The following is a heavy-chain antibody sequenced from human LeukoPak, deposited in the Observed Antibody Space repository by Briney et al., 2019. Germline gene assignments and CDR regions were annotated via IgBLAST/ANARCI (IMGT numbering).Heavy chain of an antibody. J-gene: IGHJ4*02. Sequence: GGSLRLSCAASGFTFSSYWMSWVRQAPGKGLEWVANIKQDGSEKYYVDSVKGRFTISRDNSKNTLYLQMNSLRAEDTAVYYCAKAAGHVVVVAEYYFDYWGQGTLVTVSS. CDR1: GFTFSSYW. CDR3: AKAAGHVVVVAEYYFDY. V-gene: IGHV3-7*01. CDR2: IKQDGSEK. D-gene: IGHD2-15*01.